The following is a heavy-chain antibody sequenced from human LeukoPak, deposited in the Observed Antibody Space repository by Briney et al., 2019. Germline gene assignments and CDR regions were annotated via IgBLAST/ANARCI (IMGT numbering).Heavy chain of an antibody. Sequence: PGGSLRLSCAASGFSFNNYVMSWVRQAPGKGLEWVSAISGDGARTYYADSVKGQFTISRDNSKNTLDLQMNSLRAEDTAIYYCAKTVVVITFRFDSWGQGSLVTVSS. D-gene: IGHD2-21*01. V-gene: IGHV3-23*01. J-gene: IGHJ4*02. CDR2: ISGDGART. CDR3: AKTVVVITFRFDS. CDR1: GFSFNNYV.